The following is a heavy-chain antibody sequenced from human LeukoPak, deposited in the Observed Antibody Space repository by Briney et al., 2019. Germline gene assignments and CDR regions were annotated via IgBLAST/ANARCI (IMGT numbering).Heavy chain of an antibody. Sequence: SETLSLTCTVSGGSISSSSYYWGWLRQPPGTGLEWIGSIYYSGSTYYNPSLKSRVTISVDTSKNQFSLKLSSVTAADTAVYYCAIRDAFDIWGQGTMVTVSS. J-gene: IGHJ3*02. CDR3: AIRDAFDI. V-gene: IGHV4-39*01. CDR1: GGSISSSSYY. CDR2: IYYSGST.